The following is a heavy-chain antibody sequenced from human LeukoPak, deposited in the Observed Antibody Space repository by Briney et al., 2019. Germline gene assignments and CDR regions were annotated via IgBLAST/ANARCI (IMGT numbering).Heavy chain of an antibody. D-gene: IGHD3-10*01. J-gene: IGHJ4*02. Sequence: SETLSLTCAVSGGSISSSNWWSWVRQPPGKGLEWIGEIYHSGSTNYNPSLKSRVTISVDKSKNQFSLKLSSVTAADTAVYYCARATMVRGVITVYYFDYWGQGTLVTVSS. CDR1: GGSISSSNW. CDR2: IYHSGST. V-gene: IGHV4-4*02. CDR3: ARATMVRGVITVYYFDY.